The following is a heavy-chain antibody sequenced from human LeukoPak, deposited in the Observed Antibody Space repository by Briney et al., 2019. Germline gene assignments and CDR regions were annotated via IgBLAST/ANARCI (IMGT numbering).Heavy chain of an antibody. CDR2: FDPEDGET. J-gene: IGHJ6*03. V-gene: IGHV1-24*01. CDR3: ATYYYGSGSQTYYYYYMDV. D-gene: IGHD3-10*01. Sequence: ASVKVSCKVSGYTLTELSMHWVRQAPGKGLEWMGGFDPEDGETIYAQKFQGRVTMTEDTSTDTAYMELSSLRSEDTAVYYCATYYYGSGSQTYYYYYMDVWGKGTTVTVSS. CDR1: GYTLTELS.